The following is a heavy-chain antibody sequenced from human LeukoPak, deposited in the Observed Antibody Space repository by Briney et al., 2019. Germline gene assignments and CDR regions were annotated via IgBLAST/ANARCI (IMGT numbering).Heavy chain of an antibody. Sequence: PGGSLRLSCTASGFTFSTYAMSWVRLTPGKGLEWVSAISDNGGNTYYADSVQGRFTISRDNSKNTLYLQMNSLRADDTAVYYCGCWGGSGYYDYWGQGTLVTVSS. CDR3: GCWGGSGYYDY. CDR1: GFTFSTYA. CDR2: ISDNGGNT. J-gene: IGHJ4*02. D-gene: IGHD2-15*01. V-gene: IGHV3-23*01.